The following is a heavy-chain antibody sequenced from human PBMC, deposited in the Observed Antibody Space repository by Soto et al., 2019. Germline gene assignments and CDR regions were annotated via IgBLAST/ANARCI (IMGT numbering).Heavy chain of an antibody. J-gene: IGHJ6*02. CDR3: ARYNRVDPAYDYGMDV. Sequence: QVQLVQSGAEVKKPGSSVKVSCKASGGTFSSYAISWVRQAPGQGLEWMGGIIPIFGTANYAQKFQGRVTITADKSTSTADMELSSLSSEDTAVYYCARYNRVDPAYDYGMDVWGQGTTVTVSS. CDR1: GGTFSSYA. V-gene: IGHV1-69*06. CDR2: IIPIFGTA. D-gene: IGHD2-2*01.